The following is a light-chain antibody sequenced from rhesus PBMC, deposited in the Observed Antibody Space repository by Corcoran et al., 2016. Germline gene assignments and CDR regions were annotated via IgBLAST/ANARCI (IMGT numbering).Light chain of an antibody. J-gene: IGKJ1*01. CDR1: LDVRSF. CDR2: YAT. CDR3: QQHNTSPWT. Sequence: DIQMTQSPSSLSASVGDTITITCRASLDVRSFLAWYQQKPGKAPRPLIHYATKLETGVPSRVSGRGSGTDFTLPISSLQPEDFATYYCQQHNTSPWTFGQGTKVEIK. V-gene: IGKV1S14*01.